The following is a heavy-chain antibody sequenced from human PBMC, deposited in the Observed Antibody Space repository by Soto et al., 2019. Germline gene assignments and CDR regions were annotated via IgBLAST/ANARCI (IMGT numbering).Heavy chain of an antibody. Sequence: SETLSLTCTVSGGSISSGGYYWSWIRQHPGKGLEWIGYIYYSGSTYYNPSLKSRVTISVDTSKNQFSLKLSSVTAADTAVYYCARQGRYCGGDCYSVDYWGQGTLVTVSS. J-gene: IGHJ4*02. V-gene: IGHV4-39*01. D-gene: IGHD2-21*02. CDR1: GGSISSGGYY. CDR3: ARQGRYCGGDCYSVDY. CDR2: IYYSGST.